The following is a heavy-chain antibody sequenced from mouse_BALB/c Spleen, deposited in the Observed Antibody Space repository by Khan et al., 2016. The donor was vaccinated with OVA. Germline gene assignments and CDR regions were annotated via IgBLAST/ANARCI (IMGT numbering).Heavy chain of an antibody. J-gene: IGHJ3*01. CDR3: ARRYWYDERAWFAY. CDR1: GFAFSRYW. CDR2: INPDSSTI. D-gene: IGHD2-14*01. Sequence: EVQLVESGGGLVQPGGSLKLSCAASGFAFSRYWMSWVRQAPGKGLEWIGEINPDSSTINYTPSLKDKFIISRDNAKNTLYLQMSKVRSEDTALYYCARRYWYDERAWFAYWGQGTLVTVSA. V-gene: IGHV4-1*02.